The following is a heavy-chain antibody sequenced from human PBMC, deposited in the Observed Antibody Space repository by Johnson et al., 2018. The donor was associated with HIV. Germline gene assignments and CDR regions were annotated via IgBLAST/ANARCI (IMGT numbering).Heavy chain of an antibody. CDR3: AKNQEVSREDALDI. J-gene: IGHJ3*02. Sequence: QAQLVESGGGVVQPGRSLRLSCEASGFTFSSYAVHWVRQAPGKGLEWVALISYGGKNKYYADSVKGRFTISRDNSKNTLYLQMNSLRAEDTAVYYCAKNQEVSREDALDIWGQGTMVTVSS. V-gene: IGHV3-30-3*02. CDR2: ISYGGKNK. D-gene: IGHD1-26*01. CDR1: GFTFSSYA.